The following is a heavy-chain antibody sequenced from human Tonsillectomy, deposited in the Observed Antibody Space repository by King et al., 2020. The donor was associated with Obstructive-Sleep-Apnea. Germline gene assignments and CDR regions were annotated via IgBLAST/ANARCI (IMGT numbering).Heavy chain of an antibody. D-gene: IGHD2-2*01. Sequence: VQLQESGPGLVKPSQTLSLTCTVSGGSISSGDYYWSWIRQPPGKGLEWIGYSYYSGSPYYTPSLKSRVTISVDTSKNPLSLQLSSVTAADTAGYYCARGVPAAHGPSYYYYGMDVWGHGTTGTV. CDR3: ARGVPAAHGPSYYYYGMDV. J-gene: IGHJ6*02. V-gene: IGHV4-30-4*01. CDR2: SYYSGSP. CDR1: GGSISSGDYY.